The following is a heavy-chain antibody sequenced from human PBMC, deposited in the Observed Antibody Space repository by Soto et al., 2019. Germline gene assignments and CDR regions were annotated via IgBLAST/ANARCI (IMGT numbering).Heavy chain of an antibody. CDR2: ISDSGTDK. CDR1: GLTFNTYS. D-gene: IGHD1-20*01. J-gene: IGHJ4*02. CDR3: ERDLYTGCGPGY. V-gene: IGHV3-21*01. Sequence: PGGSLRLSGAASGLTFNTYSMNWVRQAPGKGLEWVSSISDSGTDKYYADSVTGRFTVSRDNAENSLYLQMNSLRAEDTGLYYCERDLYTGCGPGYWGQGTLVTGSS.